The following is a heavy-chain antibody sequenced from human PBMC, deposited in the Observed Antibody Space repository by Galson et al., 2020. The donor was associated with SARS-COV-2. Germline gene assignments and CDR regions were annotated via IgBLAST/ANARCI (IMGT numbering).Heavy chain of an antibody. CDR3: VKDRGGSGRYVDLDF. Sequence: GESLKISCAASGFTFRNYFMTWVRQVPGKGLEWVSSISDTGVSTYYADSVKGRFTVSRDNSKNTVYLQLNSLRADDTALYYCVKDRGGSGRYVDLDFWGQGTLVTVSS. V-gene: IGHV3-23*01. CDR1: GFTFRNYF. CDR2: ISDTGVST. J-gene: IGHJ4*02. D-gene: IGHD6-19*01.